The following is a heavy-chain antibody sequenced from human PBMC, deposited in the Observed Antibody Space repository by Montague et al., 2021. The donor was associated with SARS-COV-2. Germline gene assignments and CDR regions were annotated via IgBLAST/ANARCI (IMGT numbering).Heavy chain of an antibody. Sequence: SLRLSCSASGFTFSSYEMNWVRQAPGKGLEWVSYISSSGSTIYYSDSVKGRFTISRDNAKNSLYLQMNSLRAEDTAVYYCARGLSIAVAGTLFPDYYYYRDVWGKGTTVTVSS. D-gene: IGHD6-19*01. CDR3: ARGLSIAVAGTLFPDYYYYRDV. V-gene: IGHV3-48*03. J-gene: IGHJ6*03. CDR2: ISSSGSTI. CDR1: GFTFSSYE.